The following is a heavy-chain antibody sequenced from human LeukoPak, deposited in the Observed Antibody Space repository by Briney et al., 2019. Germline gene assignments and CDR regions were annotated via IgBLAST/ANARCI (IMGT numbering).Heavy chain of an antibody. Sequence: ASVKVSCKASGYTFTSYDINWLRQATGQGLEWMGWMNPNSGNTGYAQKFQGRVTMTRNTSISTAYMELSSLRSEDTAVYYCARGRYYGSGSYYYYGMDVWGQGTTVTVSS. CDR2: MNPNSGNT. D-gene: IGHD3-10*01. V-gene: IGHV1-8*01. CDR1: GYTFTSYD. J-gene: IGHJ6*02. CDR3: ARGRYYGSGSYYYYGMDV.